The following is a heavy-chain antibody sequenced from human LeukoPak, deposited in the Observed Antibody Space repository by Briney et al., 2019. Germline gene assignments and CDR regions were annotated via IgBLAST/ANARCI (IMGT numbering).Heavy chain of an antibody. CDR2: IFPADSDT. Sequence: GESLKISCQASGYIFTHYWIGWARHMPGKGLEWMGAIFPADSDTRYNPSFLGQVTISADKSISTAYLQWSFLKASDTAMYYCARQYYYGSGSPPALWGQGTLVTVSS. CDR1: GYIFTHYW. CDR3: ARQYYYGSGSPPAL. V-gene: IGHV5-51*01. D-gene: IGHD3-10*01. J-gene: IGHJ4*02.